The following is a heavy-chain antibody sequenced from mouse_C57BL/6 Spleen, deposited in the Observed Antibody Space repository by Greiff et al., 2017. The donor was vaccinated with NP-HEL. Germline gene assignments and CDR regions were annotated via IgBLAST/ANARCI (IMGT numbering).Heavy chain of an antibody. CDR3: ARFHYGNYWYFDV. D-gene: IGHD2-1*01. Sequence: EVKLMESGGGLVQPGGSLSLSCAASGFTFTDYYMSWVRQPSGKALEWLGFIRNKANGYTTEYSASVKGRFTISRDNSQSILYLQMNALRAEDSATYYCARFHYGNYWYFDVWGTGTTVTVSS. J-gene: IGHJ1*03. CDR1: GFTFTDYY. V-gene: IGHV7-3*01. CDR2: IRNKANGYTT.